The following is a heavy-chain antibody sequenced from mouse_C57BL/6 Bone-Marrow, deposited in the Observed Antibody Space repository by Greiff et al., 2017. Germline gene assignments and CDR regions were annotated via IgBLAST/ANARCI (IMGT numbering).Heavy chain of an antibody. V-gene: IGHV1-63*01. CDR2: IYPGGGYT. Sequence: VKLVESGAELVRPGTSVKMSCKASGYTFTNYWIGWAKQRPGHGLEWIGDIYPGGGYTNYNEKFKGKATLTADKSSSTAYMQFSSLTSEDSAIYYCARGGYLFDYWGQGTTLTVSS. J-gene: IGHJ2*01. D-gene: IGHD2-2*01. CDR3: ARGGYLFDY. CDR1: GYTFTNYW.